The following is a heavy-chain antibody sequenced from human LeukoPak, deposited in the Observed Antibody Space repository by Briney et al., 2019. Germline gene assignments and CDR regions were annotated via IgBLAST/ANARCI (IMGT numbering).Heavy chain of an antibody. CDR2: ISSSSSYI. CDR1: GFTFSSYS. D-gene: IGHD6-19*01. V-gene: IGHV3-21*01. CDR3: ARDAGIAVAGESN. J-gene: IGHJ4*02. Sequence: GGSLRLSCAASGFTFSSYSMNWVRQAPGKGLEWVSSISSSSSYIYYADSVKGRFTISRDNAKNSLYLQMNSLRAEDTAVYYCARDAGIAVAGESNWGQGTLVTVSS.